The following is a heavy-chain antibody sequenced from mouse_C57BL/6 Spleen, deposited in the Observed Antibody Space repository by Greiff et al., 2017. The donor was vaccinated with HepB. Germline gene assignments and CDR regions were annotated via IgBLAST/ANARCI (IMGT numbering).Heavy chain of an antibody. J-gene: IGHJ1*03. CDR3: ARQGVKYFDV. V-gene: IGHV5-6*01. D-gene: IGHD2-1*01. CDR1: GFTFSSYG. CDR2: ISSGGSYT. Sequence: EVKLVESGGDLVKPGGSLKLSCAASGFTFSSYGMSWVRQTPDKRLEWVATISSGGSYTYYPDSVKGRFTISRDTAKNTLYLQMSSLKSEDTAMYYCARQGVKYFDVWGTGTTVTVSS.